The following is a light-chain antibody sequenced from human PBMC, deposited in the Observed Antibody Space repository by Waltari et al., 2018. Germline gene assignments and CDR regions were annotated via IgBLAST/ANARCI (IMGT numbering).Light chain of an antibody. J-gene: IGLJ7*01. CDR1: SSNIGRKH. Sequence: QSVLTQPPSASGTPGQSVTISCSGSSSNIGRKHVFWYQQLPGTAPKLLISQTNQRPSGVPDRFSGSKSGTSASLAISGLWSEDEADYYCAAWDDNLIGAVFGGGTQLTVL. CDR3: AAWDDNLIGAV. CDR2: QTN. V-gene: IGLV1-47*03.